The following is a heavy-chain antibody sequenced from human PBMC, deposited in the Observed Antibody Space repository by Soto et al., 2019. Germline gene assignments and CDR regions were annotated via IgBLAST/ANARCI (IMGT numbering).Heavy chain of an antibody. V-gene: IGHV1-69*13. CDR2: IIPIFGTA. D-gene: IGHD2-15*01. CDR3: AATLLGYCSGGSCATIDP. CDR1: GYTFTSYG. Sequence: ASVKVSCKASGYTFTSYGISWVRQAPGQGLEWMGGIIPIFGTANYAQKFQGRVTITADESTSTAYMELSSLRSEDTAVYYCAATLLGYCSGGSCATIDPWG. J-gene: IGHJ5*02.